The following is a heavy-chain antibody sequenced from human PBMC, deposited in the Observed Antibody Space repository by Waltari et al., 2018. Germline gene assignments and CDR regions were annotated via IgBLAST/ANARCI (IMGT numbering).Heavy chain of an antibody. CDR2: ISPILCTA. Sequence: QVQLVQSGAEVKKPGSSVKVSCKASGGTFSSYAISWVRQAPGQGLEWMGGISPILCTANYAQKFQGRVPITADESTSTAYMELSSLRSEDTAVYYCARDGYCSGGSCYWWFDPWGQGTLVTVSS. V-gene: IGHV1-69*12. CDR3: ARDGYCSGGSCYWWFDP. CDR1: GGTFSSYA. J-gene: IGHJ5*02. D-gene: IGHD2-15*01.